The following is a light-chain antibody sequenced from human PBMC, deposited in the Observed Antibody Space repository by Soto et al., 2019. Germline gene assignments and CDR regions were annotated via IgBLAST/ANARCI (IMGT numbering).Light chain of an antibody. Sequence: QSVLTQPASVSGSPGQSITISCTGTSSDVGGYNYVSWYQQHPGKAHKLMIYEVSNRPSGVSNRFSGSKSGNTASLTISGLQADDEADYYCSSYTSSSIDYVFGTGTKLTVL. CDR3: SSYTSSSIDYV. CDR1: SSDVGGYNY. V-gene: IGLV2-14*01. J-gene: IGLJ1*01. CDR2: EVS.